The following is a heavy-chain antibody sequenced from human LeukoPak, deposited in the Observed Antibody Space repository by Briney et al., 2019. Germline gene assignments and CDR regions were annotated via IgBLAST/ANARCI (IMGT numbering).Heavy chain of an antibody. CDR2: IWYDGSNK. Sequence: GSLRLSCAASGFTFSSYGMHWVRQAPGKGLEWVAVIWYDGSNKYYADSVKGRFTISRDNSKNTLYLQMNSLRAEDTAVYYCAKDRRIAVAGFTFDYWGQGTLVTVSS. J-gene: IGHJ4*02. CDR3: AKDRRIAVAGFTFDY. D-gene: IGHD6-19*01. V-gene: IGHV3-33*06. CDR1: GFTFSSYG.